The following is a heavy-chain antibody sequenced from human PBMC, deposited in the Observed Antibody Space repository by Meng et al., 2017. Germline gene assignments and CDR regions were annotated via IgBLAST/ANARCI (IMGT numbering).Heavy chain of an antibody. CDR1: GYTFTGYY. CDR2: INPNSGGT. J-gene: IGHJ3*02. Sequence: ASVKVSCKASGYTFTGYYMHWVRQAPGQGLEWMGWINPNSGGTNYAQKFQGRVTMTRDTSISTAYMKLSRLRSDDTAVYYCARGLRYFDWLSSDAFDIWGQGTMVTVSS. D-gene: IGHD3-9*01. CDR3: ARGLRYFDWLSSDAFDI. V-gene: IGHV1-2*02.